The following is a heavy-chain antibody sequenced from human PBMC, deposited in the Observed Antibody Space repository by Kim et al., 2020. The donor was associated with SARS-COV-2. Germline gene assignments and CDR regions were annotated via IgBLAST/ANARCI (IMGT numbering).Heavy chain of an antibody. V-gene: IGHV3-49*03. CDR2: IRSKAYGGTT. J-gene: IGHJ4*02. CDR3: TRSERWGDYGGLYYFDY. CDR1: GFTFGDYA. D-gene: IGHD4-17*01. Sequence: GGSLRLSCTASGFTFGDYAMSWFRQAPGKGLEWVGFIRSKAYGGTTEYAASVKGRFTISRDDSKSIAYLQMNSLKTEDTAVYYCTRSERWGDYGGLYYFDYWGQGTLVTVSS.